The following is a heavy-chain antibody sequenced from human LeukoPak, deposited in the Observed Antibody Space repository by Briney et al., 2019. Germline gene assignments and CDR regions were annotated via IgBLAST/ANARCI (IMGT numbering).Heavy chain of an antibody. Sequence: GGSLRLSCAASGFTFSSYDMHWVRQAPGKGLEWVSAIGTAGDTYYPGSVKGRFTISRENAKNSLYLQMNSLRAGDTAVYYCARGRVAVAGTPGGWFDPWGQGTLVTVSS. D-gene: IGHD6-19*01. CDR1: GFTFSSYD. J-gene: IGHJ5*02. CDR3: ARGRVAVAGTPGGWFDP. V-gene: IGHV3-13*01. CDR2: IGTAGDT.